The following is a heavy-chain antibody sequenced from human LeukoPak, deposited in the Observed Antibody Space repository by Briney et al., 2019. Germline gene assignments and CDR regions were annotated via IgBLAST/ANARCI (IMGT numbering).Heavy chain of an antibody. CDR3: ARDNSVVVADASLRY. CDR2: IKQDGSDK. D-gene: IGHD2-15*01. J-gene: IGHJ4*02. V-gene: IGHV3-7*01. Sequence: GGSLRLSCAASGFTFSSFWMSWVRQAPGKGLEWVASIKQDGSDKYYVDSVKGRFTISRDSAKNSLHLQMNSLRAEDTAVYYCARDNSVVVADASLRYWGQGTLVTVSS. CDR1: GFTFSSFW.